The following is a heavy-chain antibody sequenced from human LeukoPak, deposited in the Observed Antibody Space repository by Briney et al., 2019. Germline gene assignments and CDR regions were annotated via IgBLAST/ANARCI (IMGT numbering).Heavy chain of an antibody. J-gene: IGHJ4*02. CDR3: ARGDNYYDSSGYDDY. Sequence: SETLSLTCTVSGGSISSYYWSWIRQPPGKGLEWIGYIYYSGSTNYNPSLKSRVTISVDTSKNQFSLKLSSVTAADTAVYYCARGDNYYDSSGYDDYWGQGTLVTVSS. CDR1: GGSISSYY. CDR2: IYYSGST. V-gene: IGHV4-59*12. D-gene: IGHD3-22*01.